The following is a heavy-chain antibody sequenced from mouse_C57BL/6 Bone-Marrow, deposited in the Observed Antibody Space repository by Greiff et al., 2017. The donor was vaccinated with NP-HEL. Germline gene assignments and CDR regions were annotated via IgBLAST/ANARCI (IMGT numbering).Heavy chain of an antibody. CDR1: GFTFSDYG. V-gene: IGHV5-17*01. J-gene: IGHJ3*01. CDR2: ISSGSSTI. CDR3: ASPDDGYYATWFAY. Sequence: EVQRVESGGGLVKPGGSLKLSCAASGFTFSDYGMHWVRQAPEKGLEWVAYISSGSSTIYYADTVKGRYTISRDNAKNTLFLQMTSLRSEDTAMYYCASPDDGYYATWFAYWGQGPLVTVSA. D-gene: IGHD2-3*01.